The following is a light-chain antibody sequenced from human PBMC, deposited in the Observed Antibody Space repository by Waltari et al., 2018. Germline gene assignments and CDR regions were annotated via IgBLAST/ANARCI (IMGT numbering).Light chain of an antibody. V-gene: IGKV3-15*01. CDR2: GAS. CDR3: QQYNNWPYT. CDR1: QRVISN. J-gene: IGKJ2*01. Sequence: VVMTQSPATLSVSPGARATLPCRASQRVISNLAWYQQKPGQTPRLLIYGASTRATGIPGRVSGSGSGKEFTLTIYSLQSEDFAVYYCQQYNNWPYTFGQGTKLEIK.